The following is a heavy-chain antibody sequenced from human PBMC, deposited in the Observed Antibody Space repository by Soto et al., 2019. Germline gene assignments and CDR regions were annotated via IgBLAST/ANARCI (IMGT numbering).Heavy chain of an antibody. D-gene: IGHD7-27*01. CDR2: IIPVIDTA. CDR1: GGTFN. Sequence: QVQLVQSGAEVKKPGSSVKVSCKVSGGTFNIRWVRQAPGQGLEWMGGIIPVIDTANYARKFQGRVVISADRATNIGYREMMSLTLEDTAVYYCARGSGADAFDIWGQGTMVTVSS. J-gene: IGHJ3*02. V-gene: IGHV1-69*06. CDR3: ARGSGADAFDI.